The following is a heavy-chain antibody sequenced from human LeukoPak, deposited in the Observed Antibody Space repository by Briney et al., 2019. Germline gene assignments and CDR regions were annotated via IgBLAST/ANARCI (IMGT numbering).Heavy chain of an antibody. Sequence: PSETLSLTCTVAGYSISSGYYWGWIRQPPGKGLEWIGSIYHSGSTYYNPSLKSRVTISVDTSKNQFSLKLSSVTAADTAVYYCARLLAAAPFDYWGQGALVTVSS. J-gene: IGHJ4*02. D-gene: IGHD6-13*01. V-gene: IGHV4-38-2*02. CDR3: ARLLAAAPFDY. CDR1: GYSISSGYY. CDR2: IYHSGST.